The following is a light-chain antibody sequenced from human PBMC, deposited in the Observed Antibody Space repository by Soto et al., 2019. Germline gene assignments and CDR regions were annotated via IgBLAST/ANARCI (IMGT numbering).Light chain of an antibody. Sequence: EIVLTQSPATLSLSPGKRATLSCGASQSVSSSYLAWYQHKPGLAPRLLIYDASSRATGIPDRFSGSGSGTVFTLTISRLEPEDFAVYYCQQYGSSPLTFGGGTKVEIK. CDR1: QSVSSSY. J-gene: IGKJ4*01. CDR2: DAS. CDR3: QQYGSSPLT. V-gene: IGKV3D-20*01.